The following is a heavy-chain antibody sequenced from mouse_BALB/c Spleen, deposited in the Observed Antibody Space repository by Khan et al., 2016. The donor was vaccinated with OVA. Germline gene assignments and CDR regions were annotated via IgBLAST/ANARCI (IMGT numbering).Heavy chain of an antibody. CDR1: GYTFTNYV. Sequence: VQLKQSGPDLVKPGASVKMSCKASGYTFTNYVMNWVKQKPGQGLEWIGYINPYNDGIRYNEKFKGKATLTSDKSSSTAYMELSSLTSEDSAVYYCVREASNGDFSRAYWGQGTLVTVSA. CDR3: VREASNGDFSRAY. J-gene: IGHJ3*01. CDR2: INPYNDGI. V-gene: IGHV1S136*01. D-gene: IGHD4-1*01.